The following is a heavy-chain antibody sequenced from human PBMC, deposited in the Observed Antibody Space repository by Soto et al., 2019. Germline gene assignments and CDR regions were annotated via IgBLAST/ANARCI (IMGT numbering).Heavy chain of an antibody. J-gene: IGHJ4*02. D-gene: IGHD6-13*01. CDR1: GGSISNYF. V-gene: IGHV4-59*01. CDR2: IHYSGTT. Sequence: SETLSLPCPVSGGSISNYFWTWIRQPPGKGLEWIGYIHYSGTTSFFPSYNPSLRSRVTISEDTSKNQFSLKLLSVTTADTAVYFCAAGEASSRNLAPYYLDFWGQGTLVPVSS. CDR3: AAGEASSRNLAPYYLDF.